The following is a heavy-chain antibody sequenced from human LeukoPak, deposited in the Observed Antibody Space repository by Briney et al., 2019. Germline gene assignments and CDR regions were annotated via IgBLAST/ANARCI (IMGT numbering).Heavy chain of an antibody. V-gene: IGHV4-59*08. D-gene: IGHD3-10*01. CDR2: IYYSGTT. Sequence: PSETLSLTCTVSGGSISSYYWSWIRQPPGKGLEWIGYIYYSGTTNYNPSLKSRVTMSVDTSKNQFSLKLNSVTAADTAVYYCARWSFGSGSYAFDIWGQGTMVTVSS. J-gene: IGHJ3*02. CDR3: ARWSFGSGSYAFDI. CDR1: GGSISSYY.